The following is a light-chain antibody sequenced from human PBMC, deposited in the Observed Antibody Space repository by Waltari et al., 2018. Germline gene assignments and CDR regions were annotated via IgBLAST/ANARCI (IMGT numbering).Light chain of an antibody. Sequence: DIVMTKSPDSLAVSLGERATIHCRSSQSVFQSSSNKNYLAWYQQKPGQPPKLLIYWASTRESGVPDRFSGSGSGTDFTLTISSLQAEDVAVYYCQHYHTVPRTFGQGTKVEIK. CDR1: QSVFQSSSNKNY. V-gene: IGKV4-1*01. CDR2: WAS. CDR3: QHYHTVPRT. J-gene: IGKJ1*01.